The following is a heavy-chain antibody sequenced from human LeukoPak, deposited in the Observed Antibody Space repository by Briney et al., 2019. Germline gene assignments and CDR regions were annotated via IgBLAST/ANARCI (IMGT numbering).Heavy chain of an antibody. V-gene: IGHV4-59*12. CDR1: GDSISSYY. CDR2: VYYSGST. CDR3: ARGAIAARPERWFDP. Sequence: SETLSLTCTVSGDSISSYYWSWIRQPPGKGLEWIGYVYYSGSTNYNPSLKSRVTISVDTSKNQFSLKLSSVTAADTAVYYCARGAIAARPERWFDPWGQGTLVTVSS. D-gene: IGHD6-6*01. J-gene: IGHJ5*02.